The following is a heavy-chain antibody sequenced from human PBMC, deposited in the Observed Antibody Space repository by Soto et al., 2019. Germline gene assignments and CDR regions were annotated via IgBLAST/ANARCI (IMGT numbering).Heavy chain of an antibody. CDR2: IDPSDSYT. V-gene: IGHV5-10-1*01. CDR3: ARPSSGGRRYYYGREV. CDR1: GYSFTSYW. J-gene: IGHJ6*01. D-gene: IGHD2-15*01. Sequence: DSLKISCKGSGYSFTSYWISWVRQMPGKGLEWMGRIDPSDSYTNYSPSFQGHVTISADKSISTAYLQWSSLKASDTAMYYCARPSSGGRRYYYGREVWGQGTTVTVS.